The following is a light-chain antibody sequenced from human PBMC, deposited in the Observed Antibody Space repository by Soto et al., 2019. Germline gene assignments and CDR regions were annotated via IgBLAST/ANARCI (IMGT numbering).Light chain of an antibody. CDR2: AAS. CDR3: QKYNSVPIT. CDR1: QGISNN. J-gene: IGKJ5*01. V-gene: IGKV1-27*01. Sequence: DIQMTQSPSSLSASVGDRVTITCRASQGISNNLAWYQQKPGKVPKLLIYAASTLQSGVPSRFSGSGSGTDFTLTTSSLQPVDVATYYCQKYNSVPITFGQGTRLEIK.